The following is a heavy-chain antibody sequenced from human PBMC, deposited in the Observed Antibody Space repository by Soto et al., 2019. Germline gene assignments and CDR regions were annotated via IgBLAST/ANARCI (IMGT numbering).Heavy chain of an antibody. D-gene: IGHD2-15*01. CDR1: GYSFTSYW. J-gene: IGHJ6*02. V-gene: IGHV5-51*01. CDR3: ASHGGGYCSGRSCYHSSSYYYYGMDV. CDR2: IYPGDSDT. Sequence: PGESLKISCKGSGYSFTSYWIGWVRQMTGKGLEWMGIIYPGDSDTRYSPSFQGQVTISADKSISTAYLQWSSLKASDTAMYYCASHGGGYCSGRSCYHSSSYYYYGMDVCRQGTTVTVAS.